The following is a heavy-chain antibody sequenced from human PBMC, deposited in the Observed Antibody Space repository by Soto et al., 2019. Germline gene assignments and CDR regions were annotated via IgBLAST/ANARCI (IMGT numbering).Heavy chain of an antibody. D-gene: IGHD6-13*01. CDR2: ISYDGSNK. CDR3: ARDIAAAGTNDY. J-gene: IGHJ4*02. V-gene: IGHV3-30-3*01. Sequence: GGSLRLSCAASGFTFSSYAMHWVRQAPGKGLEWVAVISYDGSNKYYADSVKGRFTISRDNSENTLYLDIDSLTAEDTAVYYGARDIAAAGTNDYRGQGT. CDR1: GFTFSSYA.